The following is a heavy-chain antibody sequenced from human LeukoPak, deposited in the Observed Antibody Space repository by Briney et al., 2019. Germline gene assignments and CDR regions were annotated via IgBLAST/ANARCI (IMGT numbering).Heavy chain of an antibody. V-gene: IGHV1-2*02. CDR3: ARDAPRSSPLDY. Sequence: ASVKVSCKTSGYTFTEYFLHWVRQAPGQGLEWMGWINPNSGGTNYAQKFQGRVTMTRDTSISTAYMELSRLRSDDTAVYYCARDAPRSSPLDYWGQGTLVTVSS. CDR2: INPNSGGT. J-gene: IGHJ4*02. CDR1: GYTFTEYF.